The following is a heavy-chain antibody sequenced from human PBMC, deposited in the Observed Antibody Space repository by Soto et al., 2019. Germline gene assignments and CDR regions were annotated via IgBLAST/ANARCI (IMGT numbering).Heavy chain of an antibody. CDR3: ARHRNLGGC. V-gene: IGHV3-7*03. D-gene: IGHD3-16*01. Sequence: EVQLVESGGGLVQPGGSLRLSCAASGFTFSSSWLTWVRQAPGKGLEWMANINEDGSEKYYVDSVKGRFTISRDNARNSLYLQMNRLRVDDTAVYYCARHRNLGGCWGQGPLVTVSS. CDR1: GFTFSSSW. J-gene: IGHJ4*02. CDR2: INEDGSEK.